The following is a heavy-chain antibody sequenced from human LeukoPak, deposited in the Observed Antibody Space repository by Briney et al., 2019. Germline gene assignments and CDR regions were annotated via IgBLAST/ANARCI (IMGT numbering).Heavy chain of an antibody. Sequence: GGSLRLSCAASGFTFSGYWMHWVRQTPGKGLVWVSRINSDGSDTRYADSVKGRFTISRDNAKNTLYLQMNGLRAEDTAVCYCARDRRGSYGDYTLFDYWGQGTLVTVSS. CDR1: GFTFSGYW. D-gene: IGHD4-17*01. CDR3: ARDRRGSYGDYTLFDY. CDR2: INSDGSDT. V-gene: IGHV3-74*01. J-gene: IGHJ4*02.